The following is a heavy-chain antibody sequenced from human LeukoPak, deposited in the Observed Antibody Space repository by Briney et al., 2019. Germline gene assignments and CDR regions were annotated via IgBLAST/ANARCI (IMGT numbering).Heavy chain of an antibody. J-gene: IGHJ4*02. CDR3: AAGRGNGYGSGPFEY. V-gene: IGHV3-23*01. Sequence: GGSLRLSCAASGFTFSTYGMTWVRQAPGKGLEWVSSISVDGGEAHYADSVKGHFTISRDNSKRSVFLQMNSLRAEDTAVYYCAAGRGNGYGSGPFEYWGQGTLVTVSS. D-gene: IGHD3-10*01. CDR2: ISVDGGEA. CDR1: GFTFSTYG.